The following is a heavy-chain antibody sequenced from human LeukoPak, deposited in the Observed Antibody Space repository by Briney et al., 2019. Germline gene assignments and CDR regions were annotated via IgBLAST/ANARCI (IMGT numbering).Heavy chain of an antibody. CDR1: GFTFSSYS. CDR3: ARGYSNYGYAFDI. V-gene: IGHV3-21*01. D-gene: IGHD4-11*01. J-gene: IGHJ3*02. Sequence: GGSLRLSCAASGFTFSSYSMNWVRQAPGKGLEWVSSISSRSSYIDYADSLKGRFTISRDNAKNSLYLQMNSLRAEDTAVYYCARGYSNYGYAFDIWGQGTMVTVSS. CDR2: ISSRSSYI.